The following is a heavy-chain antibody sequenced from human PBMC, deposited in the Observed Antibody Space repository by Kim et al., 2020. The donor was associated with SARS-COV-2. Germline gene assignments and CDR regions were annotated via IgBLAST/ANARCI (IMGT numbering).Heavy chain of an antibody. J-gene: IGHJ4*02. V-gene: IGHV3-33*01. Sequence: GGSLRLSCAASGFTFSSYGIHWVRQAPGKGLEWVAVIWYDGSNKYYADSVKGRFTISRDNPKNTPYLQMNSLRDEDTAVYYCARDGDFSTTAGFDYWGQGTLVTVSS. D-gene: IGHD2-2*01. CDR3: ARDGDFSTTAGFDY. CDR1: GFTFSSYG. CDR2: IWYDGSNK.